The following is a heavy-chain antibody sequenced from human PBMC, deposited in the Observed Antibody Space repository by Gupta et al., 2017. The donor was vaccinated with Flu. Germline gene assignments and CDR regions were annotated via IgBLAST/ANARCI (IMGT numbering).Heavy chain of an antibody. Sequence: QVQLVQSGAEVKKPGSSVKVSCKASGGTFSSYAISWVRPAPGQGLAWMGGIIPIFGTANYAQKFQGRVTITADESTSTAYMELSSLRSEDTAVYYCARVGRSSQQLVPYALTYYYYGMDVWGQGTTVTVSS. D-gene: IGHD6-13*01. CDR3: ARVGRSSQQLVPYALTYYYYGMDV. V-gene: IGHV1-69*01. J-gene: IGHJ6*02. CDR2: IIPIFGTA. CDR1: GGTFSSYA.